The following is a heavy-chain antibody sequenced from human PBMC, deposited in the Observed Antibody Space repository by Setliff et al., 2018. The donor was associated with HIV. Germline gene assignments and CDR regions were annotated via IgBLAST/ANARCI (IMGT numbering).Heavy chain of an antibody. CDR1: GGSIINHF. V-gene: IGHV4-59*11. CDR2: IYYSGSA. D-gene: IGHD3-3*01. J-gene: IGHJ4*02. Sequence: SETLSLTCTVSGGSIINHFWSWIRLPPGKGLEWIGYIYYSGSADYNRSLKSRVTISVDTSKSQISLKLNSVTAADTAVYYCARGVNFDYWGQGTQVTVSS. CDR3: ARGVNFDY.